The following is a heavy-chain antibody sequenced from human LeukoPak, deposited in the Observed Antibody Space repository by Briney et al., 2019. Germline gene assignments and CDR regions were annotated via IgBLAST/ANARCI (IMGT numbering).Heavy chain of an antibody. J-gene: IGHJ4*02. CDR2: ISGSGGST. CDR1: GFTFSSYA. D-gene: IGHD3-16*01. Sequence: LAGGSLRLSCAASGFTFSSYAMSWFRQAPGKGLEWVSAISGSGGSTYYADSVKGRFTISRDNSKNTLYLQMNSLRAEDTAVYYCAKGRPRLGGASDYWGQGTLVTVSS. V-gene: IGHV3-23*01. CDR3: AKGRPRLGGASDY.